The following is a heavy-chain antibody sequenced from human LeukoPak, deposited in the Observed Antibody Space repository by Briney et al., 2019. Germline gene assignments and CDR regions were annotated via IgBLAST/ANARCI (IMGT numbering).Heavy chain of an antibody. CDR2: INPNSGNT. J-gene: IGHJ5*02. Sequence: ASVKVSCKASGYTFTGYYMHWVRQAPGQGLEGMGWINPNSGNTHYAQKFQDRVNMTRDTYISTAYMELKSLRSDDTAVYYCAREGAAAEDVNWFDPWGQGTLVTVPS. CDR1: GYTFTGYY. V-gene: IGHV1-2*02. CDR3: AREGAAAEDVNWFDP. D-gene: IGHD6-25*01.